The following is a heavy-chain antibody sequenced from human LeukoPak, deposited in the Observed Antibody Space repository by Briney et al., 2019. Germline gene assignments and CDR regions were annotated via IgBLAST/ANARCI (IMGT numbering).Heavy chain of an antibody. Sequence: ASVKVSCKASAYTFTSYDINWVRQATGQGLEWMGWMNPNSGNTGYAQKFQGRVTMTRNTSISTAYMELSSLRSEDTAVYYCARVRYCSGGSCYDFVAFDIWGQGTMVTVSS. J-gene: IGHJ3*02. D-gene: IGHD2-15*01. CDR2: MNPNSGNT. V-gene: IGHV1-8*01. CDR3: ARVRYCSGGSCYDFVAFDI. CDR1: AYTFTSYD.